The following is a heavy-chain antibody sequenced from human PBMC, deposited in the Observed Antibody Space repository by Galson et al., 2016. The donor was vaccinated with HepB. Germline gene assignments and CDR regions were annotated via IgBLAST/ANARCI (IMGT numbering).Heavy chain of an antibody. CDR3: AKAIVAAYYFYGVDV. Sequence: SLRLSCAASGFTFRSYVMHWVRQAPGKGLEWVALISHDGKNKFYADSVKGRFTISRDNSKNTPYLQMNNLRVDDTAVYYCAKAIVAAYYFYGVDVWGQGTTVTVSS. D-gene: IGHD3-16*02. CDR1: GFTFRSYV. CDR2: ISHDGKNK. V-gene: IGHV3-30*18. J-gene: IGHJ6*02.